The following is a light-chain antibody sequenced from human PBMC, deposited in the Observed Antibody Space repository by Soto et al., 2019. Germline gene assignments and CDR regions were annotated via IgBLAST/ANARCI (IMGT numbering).Light chain of an antibody. CDR2: QAS. CDR1: QSLNSR. J-gene: IGKJ4*01. V-gene: IGKV1-5*03. CDR3: QQYNGYPLT. Sequence: DIQMTQSPSTLSASVGDRVTITCRASQSLNSRFAWYQQKPGKAPNLLIYQASSLESGVPSRFSGSGSGTEFTRTISSLQPCDFATYYCQQYNGYPLTFGGGTSVEIK.